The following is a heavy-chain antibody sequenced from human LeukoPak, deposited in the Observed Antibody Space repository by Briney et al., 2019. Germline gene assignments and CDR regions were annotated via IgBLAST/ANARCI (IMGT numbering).Heavy chain of an antibody. CDR3: ARGYCSSTSCFHFDY. V-gene: IGHV3-20*04. D-gene: IGHD2-2*01. CDR1: GFTFDDYG. CDR2: INWNGGST. Sequence: GGSLRLSCAASGFTFDDYGMSWVRQAPGKGLEWVSGINWNGGSTGYADSVKGRFTISRDNAKNSLYLQMNSLRAEDTALYYCARGYCSSTSCFHFDYWGQGTLVTVSS. J-gene: IGHJ4*02.